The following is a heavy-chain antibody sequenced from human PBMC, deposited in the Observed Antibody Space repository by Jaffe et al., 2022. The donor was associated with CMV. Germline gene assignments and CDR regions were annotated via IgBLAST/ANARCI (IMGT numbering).Heavy chain of an antibody. V-gene: IGHV1-46*01. Sequence: QVQLVQSGAEVKKPGASVKVSCKASGYTFTSYYMHWVRQAPGQGLEWMGIINPSGGSTSYAQKFQGRVTMTRDTSTSTVYMELSSLRSEDTAVYYCARDPAPIFGVVIGPDYWGQGTLVTVSS. J-gene: IGHJ4*02. CDR3: ARDPAPIFGVVIGPDY. CDR1: GYTFTSYY. CDR2: INPSGGST. D-gene: IGHD3-3*01.